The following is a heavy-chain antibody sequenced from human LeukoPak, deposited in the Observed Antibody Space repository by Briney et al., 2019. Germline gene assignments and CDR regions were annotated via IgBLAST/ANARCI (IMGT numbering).Heavy chain of an antibody. CDR2: IYYSGST. J-gene: IGHJ4*02. Sequence: SETLSLTCTVSGGSISSYYWSWIRQPPGKGLEWIGYIYYSGSTNYNPSLKSRVTISVDTSKNQFSLKLSSVTAADTAVYYCASPYSGYSSGWDSGYWGQGTLVTVSS. CDR3: ASPYSGYSSGWDSGY. D-gene: IGHD6-19*01. CDR1: GGSISSYY. V-gene: IGHV4-59*01.